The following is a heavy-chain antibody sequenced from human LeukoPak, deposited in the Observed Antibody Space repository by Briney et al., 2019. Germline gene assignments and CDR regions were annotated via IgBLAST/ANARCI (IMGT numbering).Heavy chain of an antibody. V-gene: IGHV3-33*01. Sequence: GGSLRLSCAASGFTFSSYVMHWVRQAPGKGLERVAVIWYDGSNKYYADSVKGRFTISRDNSKNTLYLQMNSLRADDTAVYYCASRSPALDYWGQGTLVTVSS. CDR1: GFTFSSYV. J-gene: IGHJ4*02. CDR2: IWYDGSNK. CDR3: ASRSPALDY.